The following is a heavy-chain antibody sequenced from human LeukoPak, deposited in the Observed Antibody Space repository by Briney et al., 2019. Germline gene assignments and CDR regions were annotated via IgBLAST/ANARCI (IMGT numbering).Heavy chain of an antibody. V-gene: IGHV4-34*01. CDR2: INHSGST. CDR3: ARAVMDTVTYYFDY. J-gene: IGHJ4*02. Sequence: SETLSLTCAVYGGSFSGYYWSWIRQPPGKGLEWIGEINHSGSTNYNPSLKSRVTISVDTSKNQFSLKLSSVTAADTAVYYCARAVMDTVTYYFDYWGQGTLVTVSS. CDR1: GGSFSGYY. D-gene: IGHD5-18*01.